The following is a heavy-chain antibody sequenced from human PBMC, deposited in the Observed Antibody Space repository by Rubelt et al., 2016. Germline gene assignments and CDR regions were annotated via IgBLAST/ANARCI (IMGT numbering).Heavy chain of an antibody. CDR1: GVSIGSTTYY. CDR2: FYDDGTFSRYNWDRST. Sequence: QLQLQESGPGLVKPSETLSLTCSVSGVSIGSTTYYWAWIRQPPGKGLEWIGSFYDDGTFSRYNWDRSTYSNPSLHSRVTGSIDTSKTQFSLKLSSGTAADTAVYYCARPGSDYGDPWGPGYFDLWGRGTLVTVSS. V-gene: IGHV4-39*01. J-gene: IGHJ2*01. CDR3: ARPGSDYGDPWGPGYFDL. D-gene: IGHD4-17*01.